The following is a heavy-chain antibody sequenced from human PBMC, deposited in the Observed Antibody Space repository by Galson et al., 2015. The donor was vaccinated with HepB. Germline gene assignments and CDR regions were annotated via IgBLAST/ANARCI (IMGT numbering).Heavy chain of an antibody. D-gene: IGHD3-3*01. V-gene: IGHV3-7*04. CDR2: IKRDGSER. CDR3: VWGGYYPDF. CDR1: GFSFSDYW. Sequence: SLRLSCAASGFSFSDYWMSWVRQTPGKGLEWVANIKRDGSERNYVDSVKGRFTISRDNAKSSLFLQMSNLRAEDTAVYYCVWGGYYPDFWGQGTRVTVSS. J-gene: IGHJ4*02.